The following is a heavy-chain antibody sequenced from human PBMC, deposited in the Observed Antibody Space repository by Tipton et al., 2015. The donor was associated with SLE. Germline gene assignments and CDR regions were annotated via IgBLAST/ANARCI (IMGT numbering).Heavy chain of an antibody. CDR1: GFSFSSYG. Sequence: SLRLSSTVSGFSFSSYGMHWVRQAPGKGLEWVAVIWHDGSNEDFADSVKGRFTISRDNSKNTLYLQMNSLRVEDTAVYYCARGCSAGSCYWYFQHWGQGTLVTVSS. J-gene: IGHJ1*01. CDR2: IWHDGSNE. V-gene: IGHV3-33*01. CDR3: ARGCSAGSCYWYFQH. D-gene: IGHD2-15*01.